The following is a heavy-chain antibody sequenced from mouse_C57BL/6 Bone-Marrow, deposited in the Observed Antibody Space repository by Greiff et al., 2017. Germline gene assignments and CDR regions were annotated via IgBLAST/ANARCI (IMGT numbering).Heavy chain of an antibody. CDR3: ASYDYDNY. D-gene: IGHD2-4*01. Sequence: VQLQQSGPELVKPGASVKISCKASGYAFSSSWMHWVKQRPGKGLEWIGRLYPGDGDTNYNGKFKGKATLTADKSSSTAYMQLSSLTSEDSAVYFCASYDYDNYWGQGTTLTVSS. CDR2: LYPGDGDT. CDR1: GYAFSSSW. V-gene: IGHV1-82*01. J-gene: IGHJ2*01.